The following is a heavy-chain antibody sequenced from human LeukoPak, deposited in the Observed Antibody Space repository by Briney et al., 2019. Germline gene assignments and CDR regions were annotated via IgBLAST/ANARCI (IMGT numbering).Heavy chain of an antibody. CDR3: ARDNYYDSSGYYYYRTMAPYFDY. CDR2: IYYSGST. Sequence: EPSETLSLTCTVSGGSISSYYWSWIRQPPGKGLEWIGYIYYSGSTNYNPSLKSRVTISVDTSKNQFSLKLSSVTAADTAVYYCARDNYYDSSGYYYYRTMAPYFDYWGQGTLVTVSS. J-gene: IGHJ4*02. CDR1: GGSISSYY. D-gene: IGHD3-22*01. V-gene: IGHV4-59*12.